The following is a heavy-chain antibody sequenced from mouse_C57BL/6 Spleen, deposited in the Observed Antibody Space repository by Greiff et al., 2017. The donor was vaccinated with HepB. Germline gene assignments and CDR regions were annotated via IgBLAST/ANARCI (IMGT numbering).Heavy chain of an antibody. V-gene: IGHV1-18*01. J-gene: IGHJ1*03. CDR1: GYTFTDYN. Sequence: EVQLQQSGPELVKPGASVKIPCKASGYTFTDYNMDWVKRSHGKSLEWIGDINPNNGGTIYNQKFKGKATLTVDKSSSTAYMELRSLTSEDTAVYYCASRRDSKDWYFDVWGTGTTVTVSS. CDR2: INPNNGGT. D-gene: IGHD2-5*01. CDR3: ASRRDSKDWYFDV.